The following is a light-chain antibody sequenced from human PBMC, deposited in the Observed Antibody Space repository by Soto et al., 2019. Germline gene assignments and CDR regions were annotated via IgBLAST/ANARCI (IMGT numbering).Light chain of an antibody. Sequence: DIQMTQSPSTLSASVGDRVTITCRASQNINKWLAWYQQRPGKAPNLLIYKSSSLASGVPSRFSGSGSGTEFTLTISSLQPDDLATYYCQQYNSYPLTCGGGTKVEIK. CDR2: KSS. V-gene: IGKV1-5*03. J-gene: IGKJ4*01. CDR3: QQYNSYPLT. CDR1: QNINKW.